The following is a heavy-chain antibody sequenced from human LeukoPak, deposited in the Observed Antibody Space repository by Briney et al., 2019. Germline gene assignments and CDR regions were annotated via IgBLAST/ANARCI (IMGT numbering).Heavy chain of an antibody. Sequence: ASVKVSCKASGYTFTDYYMHWGRQAPGQGFEWMGWINPNDGDTNYAQKFQGRVTMTRDTSISTAHMEVSRLRSDDTAVYYCARANFLYCSSSTCLFDYWGQGTLVTVSS. J-gene: IGHJ4*02. D-gene: IGHD2-2*01. V-gene: IGHV1-2*02. CDR2: INPNDGDT. CDR1: GYTFTDYY. CDR3: ARANFLYCSSSTCLFDY.